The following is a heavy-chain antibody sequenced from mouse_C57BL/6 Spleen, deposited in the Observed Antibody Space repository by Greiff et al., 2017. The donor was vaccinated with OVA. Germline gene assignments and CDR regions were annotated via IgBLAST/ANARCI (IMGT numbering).Heavy chain of an antibody. V-gene: IGHV1-81*01. CDR3: ARKEAGAWYFDV. CDR2: IYPRSGNT. J-gene: IGHJ1*03. Sequence: VQLQQSGAELARPGASVKLSCKASGYTFTSYGISWVKQRTGQGLEWIGEIYPRSGNTYYNEKFKGKATLTADKSSSTAYMELRSLTSEDSAVYFCARKEAGAWYFDVWGTGTTVTVSS. D-gene: IGHD3-1*01. CDR1: GYTFTSYG.